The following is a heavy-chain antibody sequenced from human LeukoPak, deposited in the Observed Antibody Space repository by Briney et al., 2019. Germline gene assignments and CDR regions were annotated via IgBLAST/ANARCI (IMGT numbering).Heavy chain of an antibody. J-gene: IGHJ4*02. Sequence: GASVKVSCKVSGYTFTELAMRWVRQAPGKGLEWMGSFDPEDGERIYAQKLQGRLIMTEDTSTDTAYLELSSLRSDDTAVYYCAPRNVYKGYFDNWGQGTLVTVSS. CDR3: APRNVYKGYFDN. CDR2: FDPEDGER. V-gene: IGHV1-24*01. CDR1: GYTFTELA. D-gene: IGHD5-24*01.